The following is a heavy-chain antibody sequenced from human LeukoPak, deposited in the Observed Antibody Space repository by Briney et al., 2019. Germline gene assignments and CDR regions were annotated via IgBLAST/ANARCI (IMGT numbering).Heavy chain of an antibody. CDR1: GFTFSSYA. J-gene: IGHJ6*02. V-gene: IGHV3-23*01. D-gene: IGHD6-13*01. CDR3: AKWFSSSWYQRDGVDV. CDR2: ISGSGGST. Sequence: GGSLRLSCAASGFTFSSYAMSWVRQAPGKGLEWVSAISGSGGSTYYADSVKGRFTISRDNSKNTLYLQMNSLRAEDTAVYYCAKWFSSSWYQRDGVDVWGQGTTVTVSS.